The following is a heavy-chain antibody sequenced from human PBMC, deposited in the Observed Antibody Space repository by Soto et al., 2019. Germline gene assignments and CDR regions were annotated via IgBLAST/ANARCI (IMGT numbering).Heavy chain of an antibody. CDR3: ARQLPDHTRAAFDI. D-gene: IGHD2-15*01. Sequence: GQAQKISYKRSVYXVTSYRISRDRQKPGKGLEWMGIIYPGDSDTRYSPSFQGQVTISADKSISTAYLQWSSLKASDTAMYYCARQLPDHTRAAFDIWGQGTMVTV. J-gene: IGHJ3*02. CDR2: IYPGDSDT. CDR1: VYXVTSYR. V-gene: IGHV5-51*01.